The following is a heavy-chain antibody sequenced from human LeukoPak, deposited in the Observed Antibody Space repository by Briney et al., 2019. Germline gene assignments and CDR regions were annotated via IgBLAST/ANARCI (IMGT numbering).Heavy chain of an antibody. CDR3: AKALESGYCGSSSCHGIDY. Sequence: PGRSLRLSCVASAFTFNSYAMHWVRQTPGKGLEWVAAISYDGSNKYYTDSVKGRVTISRDNSKNTLYLQMNSLRAEDTAVHYCAKALESGYCGSSSCHGIDYWGQGTLVTVSS. CDR2: ISYDGSNK. D-gene: IGHD2-2*01. J-gene: IGHJ4*02. CDR1: AFTFNSYA. V-gene: IGHV3-30-3*01.